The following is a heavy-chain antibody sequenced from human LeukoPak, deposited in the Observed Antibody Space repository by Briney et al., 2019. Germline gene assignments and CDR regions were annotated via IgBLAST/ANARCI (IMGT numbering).Heavy chain of an antibody. V-gene: IGHV1-58*02. Sequence: TSVKVSCKACGFTFTSSAMQWVRQARGQRLESIGWIVVGSGNTNYAQKFQERVTITRDMSTSTAYMELSSLRSEDTAVYYCAADLWKMGAEGDNWFDSWGQGTLVTVFS. CDR3: AADLWKMGAEGDNWFDS. CDR1: GFTFTSSA. J-gene: IGHJ5*01. CDR2: IVVGSGNT. D-gene: IGHD1-26*01.